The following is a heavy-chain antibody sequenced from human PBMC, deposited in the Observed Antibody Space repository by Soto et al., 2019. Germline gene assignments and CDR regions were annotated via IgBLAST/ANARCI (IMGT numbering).Heavy chain of an antibody. J-gene: IGHJ5*02. Sequence: GGSLRLSCAASGFTFSSYGMHWVRQAPGKGLEWVAVISYDGSNKYYADSVKGRFTISRDNSKNTLYLQMNSLRAEDTAVYYCAKEGRVVVAALSWGQGTLVTVSS. CDR2: ISYDGSNK. CDR1: GFTFSSYG. CDR3: AKEGRVVVAALS. D-gene: IGHD2-15*01. V-gene: IGHV3-30*18.